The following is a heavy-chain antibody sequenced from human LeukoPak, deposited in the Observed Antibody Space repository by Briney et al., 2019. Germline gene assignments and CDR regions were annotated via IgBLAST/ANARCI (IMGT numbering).Heavy chain of an antibody. CDR2: IYHSGST. D-gene: IGHD3-10*01. CDR3: ARVGGITMVRGDTV. Sequence: SETLSLTCAVYGGSFSGYYWSWIRQPPGKGLEGIGEIYHSGSTNYNPSLKSRVTISVDKYKNQFSLKLSSVTAADTAVYYCARVGGITMVRGDTVWGQGTLVTVSS. J-gene: IGHJ4*02. CDR1: GGSFSGYY. V-gene: IGHV4-34*01.